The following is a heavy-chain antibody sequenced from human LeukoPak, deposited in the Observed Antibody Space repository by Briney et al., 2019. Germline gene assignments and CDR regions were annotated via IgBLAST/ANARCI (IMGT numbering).Heavy chain of an antibody. Sequence: PGGSLRLSCAASGFTFSSYAMHWVRQAPGKGLEYVSAISSNGGSTYYANSVKCRFTISRDNSKNTLYLQMGSLRADDMAVYYCARAPRGAVAGYYFDYWDQGTLVTVSS. D-gene: IGHD6-19*01. CDR1: GFTFSSYA. CDR3: ARAPRGAVAGYYFDY. V-gene: IGHV3-64*01. J-gene: IGHJ4*02. CDR2: ISSNGGST.